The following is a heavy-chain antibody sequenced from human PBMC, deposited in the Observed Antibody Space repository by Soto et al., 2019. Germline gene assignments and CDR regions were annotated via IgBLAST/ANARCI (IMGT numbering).Heavy chain of an antibody. Sequence: VSVKVSCKASGDSFTTYGITWLRQAPGQGLEWMGWISAYDGSTNYAQKLLGRVSMTTESSTNTAYMELRSLRSDDTAVYYCARDPATAYSSSSFDYWGQGTLVTVSS. CDR2: ISAYDGST. J-gene: IGHJ4*02. CDR3: ARDPATAYSSSSFDY. CDR1: GDSFTTYG. V-gene: IGHV1-18*04. D-gene: IGHD6-6*01.